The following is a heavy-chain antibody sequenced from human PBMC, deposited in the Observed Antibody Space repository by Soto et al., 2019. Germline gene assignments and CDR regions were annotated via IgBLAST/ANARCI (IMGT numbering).Heavy chain of an antibody. CDR1: GGIFNKYA. D-gene: IGHD3-22*01. CDR3: ARVVIGYADSPGYYGLDF. J-gene: IGHJ4*02. Sequence: QVQLVQSGAEVKKPGSSVKVSCKASGGIFNKYAFRWVRQSPGPGLEWIGGIIPIFGTTNYAQKCEGRVTISADESTSTSVMELNSLRSEDTAIYYCARVVIGYADSPGYYGLDFWGQGTLVTVSS. CDR2: IIPIFGTT. V-gene: IGHV1-69*01.